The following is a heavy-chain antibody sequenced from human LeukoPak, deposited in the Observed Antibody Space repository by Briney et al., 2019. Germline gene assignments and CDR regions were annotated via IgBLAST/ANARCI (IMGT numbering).Heavy chain of an antibody. CDR2: IRQDGTNK. Sequence: GGSQSLSRAASGLIFSDYGMNWARQVPGKGMEWLTFIRQDGTNKIYAESVKGRFTLSTKMSKNTLLKINSLTLEGTAIYHWTKEKVAYYTDRWSGLFDTWGQGPLVSVSS. CDR1: GLIFSDYG. J-gene: IGHJ5*02. V-gene: IGHV3-30*02. CDR3: TKEKVAYYTDRWSGLFDT. D-gene: IGHD1-26*01.